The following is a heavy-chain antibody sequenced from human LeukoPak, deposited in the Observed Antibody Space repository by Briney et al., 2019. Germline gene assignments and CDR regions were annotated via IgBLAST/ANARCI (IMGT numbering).Heavy chain of an antibody. J-gene: IGHJ6*03. CDR3: ARGARSYYGSGRGWYYYMDV. CDR2: INHSGST. CDR1: GGSFSGYY. V-gene: IGHV4-34*01. Sequence: SETLSLTCAVYGGSFSGYYWSWIRQPPGKGLEWIGEINHSGSTNYNPSLKSRVTISVDTSKNQFSLKLRSVTAADTAVYYCARGARSYYGSGRGWYYYMDVWGKGTTVTVSS. D-gene: IGHD3-10*01.